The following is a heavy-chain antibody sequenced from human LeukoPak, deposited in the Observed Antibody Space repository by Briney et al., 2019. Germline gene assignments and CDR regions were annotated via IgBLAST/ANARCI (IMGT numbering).Heavy chain of an antibody. CDR1: GGSISSYY. V-gene: IGHV4-59*01. D-gene: IGHD2-15*01. Sequence: PSETLSLTCTVSGGSISSYYWSWIRQPPGKGLEWIGYIYYSGSTNYNPSLKSRVTISVDTSKNQFSLKLSSVTAADTAVYYCARGGGVGYCPSRGSCYYYYMDVWGKGTTVIASS. CDR3: ARGGGVGYCPSRGSCYYYYMDV. CDR2: IYYSGST. J-gene: IGHJ6*03.